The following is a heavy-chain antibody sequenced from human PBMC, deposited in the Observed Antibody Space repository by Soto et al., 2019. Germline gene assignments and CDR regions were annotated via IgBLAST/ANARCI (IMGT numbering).Heavy chain of an antibody. Sequence: ASVKVSCKASGYTFTGYFMHWVRQAPGQGLEWMGWINPYSGGADYAQSFQGRVTMTRDTSISTVYMELSRLRFDDTAVYYCARVIRGAYYDSPLDTWGQGTVVTVSS. CDR3: ARVIRGAYYDSPLDT. CDR2: INPYSGGA. D-gene: IGHD3-16*01. CDR1: GYTFTGYF. V-gene: IGHV1-2*02. J-gene: IGHJ5*02.